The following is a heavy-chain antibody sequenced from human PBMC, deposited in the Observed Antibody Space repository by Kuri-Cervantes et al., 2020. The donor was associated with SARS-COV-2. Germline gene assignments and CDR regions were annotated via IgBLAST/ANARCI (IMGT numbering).Heavy chain of an antibody. CDR3: ARAELTGIDY. CDR2: INPSGGST. Sequence: ASVKVSCKASGYTFTSYYMHWVRRAPGQGLEWMGIINPSGGSTSYAQKFQGRVTMTRDTSTSTVYLELSSLRSEDTVVYYCARAELTGIDYWGQGTLVTVSS. D-gene: IGHD7-27*01. CDR1: GYTFTSYY. J-gene: IGHJ4*02. V-gene: IGHV1-46*01.